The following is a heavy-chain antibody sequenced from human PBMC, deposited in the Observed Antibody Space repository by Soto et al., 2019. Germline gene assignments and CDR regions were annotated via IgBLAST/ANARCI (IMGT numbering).Heavy chain of an antibody. CDR2: IYWDDDK. D-gene: IGHD3-9*01. V-gene: IGHV2-5*02. CDR1: GFSLSTSGVG. Sequence: QITLKESGPTLVKPTQPLTLTCTFSGFSLSTSGVGVGWIRQPPGKALEWVTLIYWDDDKRYSPSLKSRITITKDTSNSQVVLTMSNMDPVDTGTYYCARHIPSGYNDAFDIWGQGTMVTVSS. J-gene: IGHJ3*02. CDR3: ARHIPSGYNDAFDI.